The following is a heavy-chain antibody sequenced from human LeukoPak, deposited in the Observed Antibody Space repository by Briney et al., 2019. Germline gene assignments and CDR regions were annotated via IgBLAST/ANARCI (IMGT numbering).Heavy chain of an antibody. CDR1: GGSFSGYY. Sequence: SETLSLTCAVYGGSFSGYYWSWIRQPPGKGLEWIGEVNHSGSTNYNPSLKSRVTISVDTSKNQFSLKLSSVTAADTAVYYCARVGPYYYYYYYMDVWGKGTTVTISS. J-gene: IGHJ6*03. CDR2: VNHSGST. V-gene: IGHV4-34*01. CDR3: ARVGPYYYYYYYMDV.